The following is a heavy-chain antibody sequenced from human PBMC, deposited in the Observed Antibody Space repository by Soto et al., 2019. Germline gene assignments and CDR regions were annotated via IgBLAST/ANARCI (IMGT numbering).Heavy chain of an antibody. V-gene: IGHV2-70*01. CDR1: GFSLSTSGMC. Sequence: SGPTLVNPTQTLTLTCTFSGFSLSTSGMCVSWIRQPPGKALEWLALIDWDDDKYYSTSLKTRLTISKDTSKNQVVLTMTNMDPVDTATYYCARLYYYDSSGYYYFDYWGQGTLVTVSS. D-gene: IGHD3-22*01. J-gene: IGHJ4*02. CDR3: ARLYYYDSSGYYYFDY. CDR2: IDWDDDK.